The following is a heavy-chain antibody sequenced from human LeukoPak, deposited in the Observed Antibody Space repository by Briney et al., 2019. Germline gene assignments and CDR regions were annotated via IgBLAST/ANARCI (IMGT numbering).Heavy chain of an antibody. Sequence: SETLSLTCTVSGGSISSYYWSWIRQPAGKGLEWIGHIYTSGNTNYNPSLKSRVSMSVDTSKNQFSLKLSSVTAADTAVYYCARDKYFYDGSASIRFDYWGPGTLVTASS. CDR3: ARDKYFYDGSASIRFDY. J-gene: IGHJ4*02. CDR1: GGSISSYY. D-gene: IGHD3-22*01. V-gene: IGHV4-4*07. CDR2: IYTSGNT.